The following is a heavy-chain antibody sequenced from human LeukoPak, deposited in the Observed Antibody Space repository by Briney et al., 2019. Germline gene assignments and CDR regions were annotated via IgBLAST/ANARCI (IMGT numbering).Heavy chain of an antibody. CDR2: ISGYNGNT. J-gene: IGHJ4*02. D-gene: IGHD6-13*01. Sequence: ASVKVSFKSSGYIFINYGISWVRQAPGQGLEWMGWISGYNGNTKYAQSLQGRLTMTTDTSTSTAYMELRSLRSDDTAVYYCARDGVAAAAFFDYWGQGTLVTVSS. CDR3: ARDGVAAAAFFDY. CDR1: GYIFINYG. V-gene: IGHV1-18*01.